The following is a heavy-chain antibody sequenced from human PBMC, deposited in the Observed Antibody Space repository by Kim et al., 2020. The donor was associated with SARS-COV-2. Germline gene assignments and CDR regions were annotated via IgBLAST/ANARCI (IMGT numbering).Heavy chain of an antibody. CDR2: INWNGGST. V-gene: IGHV3-20*01. D-gene: IGHD4-17*01. CDR1: GFTFDDYG. CDR3: ARGGYGDYVSYYYYGMDV. J-gene: IGHJ6*02. Sequence: GGSLRLSCAASGFTFDDYGMSWVRQAPGKGLEWVSGINWNGGSTGYADSVKGRFTISRDNAKNSLYLQMNSLRAEDTALYHCARGGYGDYVSYYYYGMDVWGQGTTVTVSS.